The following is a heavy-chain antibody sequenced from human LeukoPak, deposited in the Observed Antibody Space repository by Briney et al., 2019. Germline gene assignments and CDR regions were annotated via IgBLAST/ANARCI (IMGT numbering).Heavy chain of an antibody. Sequence: SETLSLTCTVSGGSISSYYWSWIRQPPGKGLEWIGYIYYSGSTNYNPSLKSRVTISVGTSKNQFSLKLSSVTAADTAVYYCARALTRITIFGVVIDAFDIWGQGTMVTVSS. D-gene: IGHD3-3*01. J-gene: IGHJ3*02. CDR1: GGSISSYY. CDR3: ARALTRITIFGVVIDAFDI. V-gene: IGHV4-59*01. CDR2: IYYSGST.